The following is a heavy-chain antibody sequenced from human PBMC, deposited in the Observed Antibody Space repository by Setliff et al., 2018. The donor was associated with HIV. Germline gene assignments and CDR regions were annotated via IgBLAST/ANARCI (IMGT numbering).Heavy chain of an antibody. V-gene: IGHV4-31*03. J-gene: IGHJ4*02. CDR3: ARVGGNSRYYFDY. CDR1: GGSISSGAYY. D-gene: IGHD2-21*02. CDR2: IYYSGST. Sequence: PSETLSLTCIVSGGSISSGAYYWSWIRQHPGKGLEWIGYIYYSGSTYYNPSLKSRVTISVDTSKNQFSLKLSSVTAADTAVHYCARVGGNSRYYFDYWGQGTLVTVSS.